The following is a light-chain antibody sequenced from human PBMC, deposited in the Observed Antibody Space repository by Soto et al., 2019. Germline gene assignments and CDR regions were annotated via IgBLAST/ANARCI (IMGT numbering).Light chain of an antibody. J-gene: IGKJ2*01. CDR1: QTISTY. V-gene: IGKV1-39*01. CDR3: QQSYSTPYT. CDR2: AAS. Sequence: DIQMTQSPSSLSAVVGDRVTISCRASQTISTYLNWYQQRPGEAPKLLIFAASRLQSGVLSRFSGSGSGTLFTLTIRGLLPDDFAVYYCQQSYSTPYTFGQGTKVEVK.